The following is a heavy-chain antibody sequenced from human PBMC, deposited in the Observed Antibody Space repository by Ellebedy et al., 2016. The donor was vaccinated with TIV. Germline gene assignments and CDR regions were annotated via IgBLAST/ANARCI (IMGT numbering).Heavy chain of an antibody. CDR1: GFTFSSYS. Sequence: GGSLRLSXAASGFTFSSYSMNWVRQAPGKGLEWVSSISSSSSYIYYADSVKGRFTISRDNAKNSLYLQMNSLRAEDTAVYYCARDKWIQLWETYYYYYGMDVWGQGTTVTVSS. CDR2: ISSSSSYI. V-gene: IGHV3-21*01. CDR3: ARDKWIQLWETYYYYYGMDV. J-gene: IGHJ6*02. D-gene: IGHD5-18*01.